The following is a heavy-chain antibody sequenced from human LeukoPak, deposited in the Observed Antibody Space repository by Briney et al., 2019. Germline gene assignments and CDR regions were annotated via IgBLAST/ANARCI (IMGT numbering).Heavy chain of an antibody. D-gene: IGHD2-21*02. V-gene: IGHV1-8*01. J-gene: IGHJ4*02. Sequence: ASVKVSCKASGYTFTSYDINWVRQATGQGLEWMGWMNPNSGNTGYAQKFQGRVTMTRNTSISTAYMELSSLRSEDTAVYCCARGGGDAYYFDYWGQGTLVTVSS. CDR2: MNPNSGNT. CDR3: ARGGGDAYYFDY. CDR1: GYTFTSYD.